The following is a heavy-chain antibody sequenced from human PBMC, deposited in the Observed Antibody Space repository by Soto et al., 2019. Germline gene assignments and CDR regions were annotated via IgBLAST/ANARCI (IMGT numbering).Heavy chain of an antibody. CDR1: GGNFNTYP. V-gene: IGHV1-69*18. J-gene: IGHJ3*02. Sequence: QVQLEQSGAEVKRPGSSVKVSCKTSGGNFNTYPISWVRQAPGHRLEWMGKIIPIFGTPDYAQKFQGRVTINADEATTTVYMELRSLKSDDSAVYYCARDSRLWGSTGWKREKRFDMWGQGTMVTVSS. D-gene: IGHD3-16*01. CDR2: IIPIFGTP. CDR3: ARDSRLWGSTGWKREKRFDM.